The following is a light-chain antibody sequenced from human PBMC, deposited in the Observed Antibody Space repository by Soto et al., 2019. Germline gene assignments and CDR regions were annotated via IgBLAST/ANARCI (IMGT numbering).Light chain of an antibody. CDR2: AAS. CDR1: QGISSY. V-gene: IGKV1-8*01. Sequence: AIRMTQSPSSLSASTGDRVTITCRASQGISSYLAWYQQKPGKAPKLLIYAASTLQSGVPSRFSGSGSGTDFTLTISSLQPEDFATYYCQQSYSNPRTFGQGTKVDIK. J-gene: IGKJ1*01. CDR3: QQSYSNPRT.